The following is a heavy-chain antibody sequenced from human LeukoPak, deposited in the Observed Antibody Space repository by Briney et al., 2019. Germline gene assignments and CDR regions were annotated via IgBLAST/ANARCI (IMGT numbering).Heavy chain of an antibody. V-gene: IGHV1-2*02. CDR2: INPNSGGT. CDR3: ARDQVGATGY. Sequence: ASVKVSCKASGYTFTGYYMHWVRQAPGQGPEWMGWINPNSGGTNYAQKFQGRVTMTRDTSISTAYMELSRLRSDDTAVYYCARDQVGATGYWGQGTLVTVSS. J-gene: IGHJ4*02. CDR1: GYTFTGYY. D-gene: IGHD1-26*01.